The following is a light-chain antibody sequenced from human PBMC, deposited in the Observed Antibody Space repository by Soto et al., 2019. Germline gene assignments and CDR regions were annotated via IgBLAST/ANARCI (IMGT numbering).Light chain of an antibody. CDR2: DTS. Sequence: DIQMTQSPSSLSASIGDTVTITCRASQSIASFLNWLQLKPGKAPKLLISDTSTLQSGVPSRFSGGGSGTEFTLTIRSLQPEDSALYFCLQDYSPLLAFGAGTKVDTK. V-gene: IGKV1-39*01. J-gene: IGKJ4*01. CDR1: QSIASF. CDR3: LQDYSPLLA.